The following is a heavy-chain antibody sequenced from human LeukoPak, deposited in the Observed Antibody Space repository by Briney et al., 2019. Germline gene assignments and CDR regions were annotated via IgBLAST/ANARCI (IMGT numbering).Heavy chain of an antibody. Sequence: PGGSLRLSCAASGFTFSSYGMHWVRRAPGKGLEWVAVIWYDGSNKYYADSVKGRFTISRDNSKNTLYLQMNSLRAEDTAVYYCAKSDYDFWSGYFDYWGQGTLVTVSS. D-gene: IGHD3-3*01. V-gene: IGHV3-33*06. J-gene: IGHJ4*02. CDR2: IWYDGSNK. CDR1: GFTFSSYG. CDR3: AKSDYDFWSGYFDY.